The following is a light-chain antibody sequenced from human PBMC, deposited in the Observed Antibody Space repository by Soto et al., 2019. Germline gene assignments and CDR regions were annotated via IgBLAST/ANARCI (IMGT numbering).Light chain of an antibody. CDR1: QSISRNY. J-gene: IGKJ3*01. V-gene: IGKV3-20*01. CDR3: QQYGSAPFT. Sequence: IVLTQSPGTLSLSPGERATLSCRASQSISRNYLAWYQQKPGQAPRLLIYGASSRATGIPDRFSGSGSGTYFTLTISRLEHEDFAVYSCQQYGSAPFTCGPGTKVDIK. CDR2: GAS.